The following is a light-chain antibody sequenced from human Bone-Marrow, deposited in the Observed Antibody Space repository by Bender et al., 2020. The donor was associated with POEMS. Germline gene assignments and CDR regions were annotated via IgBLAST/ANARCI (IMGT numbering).Light chain of an antibody. V-gene: IGLV1-47*01. J-gene: IGLJ2*01. CDR2: KTF. Sequence: QSVLTQPPSVSGTPGQRVIISCSGSSSNIGNNSVCWYQQLPGTAPKLLMYKTFDRPSGIPERFSASKSGTSASLAIDGLRSEDEADYFCAAWDDSLSGIVFGGGTKLTVL. CDR1: SSNIGNNS. CDR3: AAWDDSLSGIV.